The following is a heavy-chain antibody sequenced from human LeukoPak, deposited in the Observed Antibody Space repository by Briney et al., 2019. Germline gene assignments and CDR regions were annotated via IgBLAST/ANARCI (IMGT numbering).Heavy chain of an antibody. D-gene: IGHD6-13*01. Sequence: SETLSLTCTVSGGSISSYYWSWIRQPPGKGLEWVGYMYYSGSTNYDPSLKSRVTISVDTSKNQFSLKLSSVTAADTAAYYCARDGGVGSSSCTYYYYGMDVWGQGPTVTVSS. J-gene: IGHJ6*02. CDR1: GGSISSYY. CDR3: ARDGGVGSSSCTYYYYGMDV. V-gene: IGHV4-59*01. CDR2: MYYSGST.